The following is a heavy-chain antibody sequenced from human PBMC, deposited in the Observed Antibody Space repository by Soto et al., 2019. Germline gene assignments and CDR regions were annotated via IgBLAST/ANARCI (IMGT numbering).Heavy chain of an antibody. CDR2: IYPGDSDT. CDR1: GYSFTSYW. V-gene: IGHV5-51*01. D-gene: IGHD2-15*01. Sequence: EVQLVQSGAEVKEPRESLKISCKGSGYSFTSYWIGWVRQMPGKGLEWMGIIYPGDSDTRYSPSFQGQFTISADKSISTAYLQLSRLKASDTAMYYCARQGYGGRAPVQHWGQGTLVTVSS. J-gene: IGHJ1*01. CDR3: ARQGYGGRAPVQH.